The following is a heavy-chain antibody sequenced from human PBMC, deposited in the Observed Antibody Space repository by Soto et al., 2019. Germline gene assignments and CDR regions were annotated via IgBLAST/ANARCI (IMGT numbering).Heavy chain of an antibody. CDR3: ARHGPHGRIQVGYYYGMDV. V-gene: IGHV3-48*02. J-gene: IGHJ6*02. CDR2: ISGSSSII. D-gene: IGHD5-18*01. Sequence: GGSLRLSCAASGCTFSSYSMNWVRQAPGRGPEWLSYISGSSSIIYYADSVKGRFTASRDNARNSVYLQLSSLRDDDTAVYYCARHGPHGRIQVGYYYGMDVWGQGTTVTVSS. CDR1: GCTFSSYS.